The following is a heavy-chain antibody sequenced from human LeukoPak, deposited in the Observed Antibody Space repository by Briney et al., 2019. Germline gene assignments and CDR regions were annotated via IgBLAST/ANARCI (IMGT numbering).Heavy chain of an antibody. CDR1: AFTFSTYA. CDR2: ISGSATST. V-gene: IGHV3-23*01. D-gene: IGHD6-19*01. J-gene: IGHJ4*02. CDR3: ARDPSIAVAGEYYFDY. Sequence: GGSLRLSCAASAFTFSTYAMSWVRQAPGKGLEWVSGISGSATSTYYADSVKGRFTISRDNAKNSLYLQMNSLRAEDTAVYYCARDPSIAVAGEYYFDYWGQGTLVTVSS.